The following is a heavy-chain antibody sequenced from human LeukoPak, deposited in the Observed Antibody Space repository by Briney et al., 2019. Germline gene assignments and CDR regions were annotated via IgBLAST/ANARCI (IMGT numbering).Heavy chain of an antibody. J-gene: IGHJ4*02. V-gene: IGHV1-46*01. CDR1: GYTFTSYY. CDR2: INPTGGST. CDR3: ARDLDCSGGSCYSDYFDY. Sequence: ASVKVSCKASGYTFTSYYMHWVRQAPGQGLEWMGIINPTGGSTSHAQKFQGRVTMTRDTSTSTVYMELSSLRSEDTAVYYCARDLDCSGGSCYSDYFDYWGQGTLVTVSS. D-gene: IGHD2-15*01.